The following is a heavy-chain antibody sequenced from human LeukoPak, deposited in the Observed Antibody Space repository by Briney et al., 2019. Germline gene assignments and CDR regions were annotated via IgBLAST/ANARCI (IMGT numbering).Heavy chain of an antibody. D-gene: IGHD6-13*01. V-gene: IGHV1-69*01. J-gene: IGHJ4*02. CDR1: GGTFSSYA. CDR3: ARIERGAAAVYFDY. CDR2: IIPIFGTA. Sequence: SVKVSCKASGGTFSSYAISWVRQAPGQGLEWMGGIIPIFGTANYAQKFQGRVTITADESTSTAYMELSSLRSEDTAVYYCARIERGAAAVYFDYWGQGTLVTVSS.